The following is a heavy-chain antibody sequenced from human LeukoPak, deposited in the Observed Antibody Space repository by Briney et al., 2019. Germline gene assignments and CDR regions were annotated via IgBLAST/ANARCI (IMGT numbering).Heavy chain of an antibody. CDR2: ISGSGGST. J-gene: IGHJ4*02. CDR1: GFPFSSYA. D-gene: IGHD4-11*01. CDR3: AKDRATDYGNYVYDY. V-gene: IGHV3-23*01. Sequence: GSLRLSCAASGFPFSSYAMSWVRQAPGKGLQWVSGISGSGGSTDYADSVKGRFTISRDNSKNTLYLQMNSLRAEDTAVYYCAKDRATDYGNYVYDYWGQGTLVTVSS.